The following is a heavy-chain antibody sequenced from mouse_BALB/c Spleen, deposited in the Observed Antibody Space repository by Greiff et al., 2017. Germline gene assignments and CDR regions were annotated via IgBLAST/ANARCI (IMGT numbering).Heavy chain of an antibody. Sequence: VQLQQSGAELMKPGASVKISCKATGYTFSSYWIEWVKQRPGHGLEWIGEILPGSGSTNYNEKFKGKATFTADTSSNTAYMRLSSLTSEDSAVYYCARGGNRDYYAMDYWGQGTSVTVSS. D-gene: IGHD2-1*01. CDR1: GYTFSSYW. CDR2: ILPGSGST. V-gene: IGHV1-9*01. CDR3: ARGGNRDYYAMDY. J-gene: IGHJ4*01.